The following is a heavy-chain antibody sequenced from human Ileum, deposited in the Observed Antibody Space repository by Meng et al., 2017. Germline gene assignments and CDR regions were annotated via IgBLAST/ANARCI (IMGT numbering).Heavy chain of an antibody. Sequence: QVKLHQAGPGLVKPSLTLSLPGAGSGGSVSSNIAAWNWIRQSPLRGLEWLGRTYYRSKWYSEYAVSVKSRISITPDTSKNQFSLQMNSVTPEDTAVYYCASGSGSLDYWGPGTLVTVSS. D-gene: IGHD3-3*01. CDR3: ASGSGSLDY. CDR1: GGSVSSNIAA. CDR2: TYYRSKWYS. J-gene: IGHJ4*02. V-gene: IGHV6-1*01.